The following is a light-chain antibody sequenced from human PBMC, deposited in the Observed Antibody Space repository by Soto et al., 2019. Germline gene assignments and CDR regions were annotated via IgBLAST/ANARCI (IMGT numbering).Light chain of an antibody. CDR1: QSISSW. V-gene: IGKV1-5*01. CDR2: AAS. Sequence: DIQMTQSPSTLSASVGDRVTITCRASQSISSWLAWYQQKPGQPPKLLLYAASTLHSGVPSRFSGSGSGTEFTLTISSLQPEDFATYYCQQNAITPPWTFGQGTKVDI. CDR3: QQNAITPPWT. J-gene: IGKJ1*01.